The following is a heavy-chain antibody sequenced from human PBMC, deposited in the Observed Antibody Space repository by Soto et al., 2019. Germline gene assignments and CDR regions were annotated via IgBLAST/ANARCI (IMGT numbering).Heavy chain of an antibody. J-gene: IGHJ2*01. Sequence: QVQLVQSGAEVKKPGASVKVSCQASGYIFSNYGISWVRQAPGQGLEWMGWIGPYNGNTDHAQNFQGRVTITTDTSTNTAYMELGSLRSDHTAFYYCARCYCSVGSCFTCWHFDLWGRGTLVTVSS. D-gene: IGHD2-15*01. V-gene: IGHV1-18*01. CDR3: ARCYCSVGSCFTCWHFDL. CDR2: IGPYNGNT. CDR1: GYIFSNYG.